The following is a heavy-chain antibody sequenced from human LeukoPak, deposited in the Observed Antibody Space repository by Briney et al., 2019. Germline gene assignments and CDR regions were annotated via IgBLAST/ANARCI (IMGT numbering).Heavy chain of an antibody. Sequence: GGSLRLSCAGSGFTFSSYWMSWVRQAPGKGLEWVANIKQDGSEKYYVDSVKGRFTIFRDNAKNSLYVQMNSLRAEDTAVYYCARENTGIVGATDYFDYWGQGTLVTVSS. CDR2: IKQDGSEK. CDR1: GFTFSSYW. CDR3: ARENTGIVGATDYFDY. D-gene: IGHD1-26*01. V-gene: IGHV3-7*01. J-gene: IGHJ4*02.